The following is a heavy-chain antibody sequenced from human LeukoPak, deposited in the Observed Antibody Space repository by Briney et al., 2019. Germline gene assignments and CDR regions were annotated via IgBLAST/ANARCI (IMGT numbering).Heavy chain of an antibody. CDR1: GFTFNSYG. Sequence: GGSLRLSCAASGFTFNSYGMNWVRQAPGKGLEWVSSISTSSNYIYYADSVKGRFTISRDNAKNSLYLQMNNQRAEDTAVYYCARDEAVGKANDYWGQGTLVTVSS. CDR3: ARDEAVGKANDY. J-gene: IGHJ4*02. CDR2: ISTSSNYI. D-gene: IGHD7-27*01. V-gene: IGHV3-21*01.